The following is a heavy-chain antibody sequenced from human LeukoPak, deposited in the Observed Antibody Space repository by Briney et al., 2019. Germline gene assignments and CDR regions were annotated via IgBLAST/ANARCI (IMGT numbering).Heavy chain of an antibody. D-gene: IGHD4/OR15-4a*01. CDR2: IYTSGST. CDR3: ARDEYGGPFDY. V-gene: IGHV4-61*02. CDR1: GGSISSGSYY. Sequence: SETLSLTCTVSGGSISSGSYYWSWIRQPAGKGLEWIGRIYTSGSTNYNPSLKSRVTISVDTSKNQFSLKLSSVTAADTAVYYCARDEYGGPFDYWGQGALVTVSS. J-gene: IGHJ4*02.